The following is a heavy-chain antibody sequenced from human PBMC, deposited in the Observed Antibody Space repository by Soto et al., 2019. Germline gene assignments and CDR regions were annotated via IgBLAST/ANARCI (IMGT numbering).Heavy chain of an antibody. CDR1: GFTFSGYR. Sequence: PGGSLRLSCAASGFTFSGYRMNWVRQAPGKGLEWVSSISDSGSTIYYGDSVKGRFTIFRDNAKNSLYLQMNSLRAEDTAVYYCAKEPPRGPGQDPRPYYDILTGHDYWGQGTLVTVSS. V-gene: IGHV3-48*04. J-gene: IGHJ4*02. CDR3: AKEPPRGPGQDPRPYYDILTGHDY. D-gene: IGHD3-9*01. CDR2: ISDSGSTI.